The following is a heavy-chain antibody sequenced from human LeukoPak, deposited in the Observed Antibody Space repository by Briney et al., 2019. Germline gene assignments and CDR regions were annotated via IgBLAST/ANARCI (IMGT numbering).Heavy chain of an antibody. CDR2: IWYAGSNK. J-gene: IGHJ4*02. CDR1: GFTFSSYG. CDR3: ARGSDIVVGEGLDY. Sequence: GGSLSLSCAASGFTFSSYGMHRVGQAPGQGLEWVAVIWYAGSNKYYADSVTGRFTISRDNSKKTMDLQMNRLRAEDTAVYYCARGSDIVVGEGLDYWGQGTLVTVSS. D-gene: IGHD2-2*01. V-gene: IGHV3-33*01.